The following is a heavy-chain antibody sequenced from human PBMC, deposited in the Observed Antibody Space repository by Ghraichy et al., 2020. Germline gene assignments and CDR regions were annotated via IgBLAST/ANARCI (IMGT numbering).Heavy chain of an antibody. D-gene: IGHD3-22*01. CDR1: GGSISSGGYY. CDR3: ASNYDSSGYPIWYFDL. Sequence: SETLSLTCTVSGGSISSGGYYWSWIRQHPGKGLEWIGYIYYSGSTYYNPSLKSRVTISVDTSKNQFSLKLSSVTAADTAVYYCASNYDSSGYPIWYFDLWGRGTLVTVSS. V-gene: IGHV4-31*03. J-gene: IGHJ2*01. CDR2: IYYSGST.